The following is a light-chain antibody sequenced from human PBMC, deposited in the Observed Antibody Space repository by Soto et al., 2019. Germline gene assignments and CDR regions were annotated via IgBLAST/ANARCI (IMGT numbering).Light chain of an antibody. Sequence: QSALTQPASVSGSPGQSITISCTGTSSDVGSYNLVSWYQQHPGKAPKLMIYEVNKRPSGVSNRFSGSKSGNTASLTISGLQAEDEADYYCCSYAGSSTYYVFGIGTQLTVL. CDR1: SSDVGSYNL. CDR3: CSYAGSSTYYV. V-gene: IGLV2-23*02. CDR2: EVN. J-gene: IGLJ7*01.